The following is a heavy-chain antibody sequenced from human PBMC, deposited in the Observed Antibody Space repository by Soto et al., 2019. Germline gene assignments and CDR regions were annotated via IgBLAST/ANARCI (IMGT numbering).Heavy chain of an antibody. CDR3: ARDFAYFDS. J-gene: IGHJ4*02. CDR1: GGSISSYY. CDR2: IDTSGTT. Sequence: SETLSLTCTVSGGSISSYYCSWIRQSAGKGLEWIGRIDTSGTTNYNPSLKSRVTMSVDASKNQFSLNLDSVTAADTAVYFCARDFAYFDSWGQGTLVTVSS. V-gene: IGHV4-4*07. D-gene: IGHD3-3*01.